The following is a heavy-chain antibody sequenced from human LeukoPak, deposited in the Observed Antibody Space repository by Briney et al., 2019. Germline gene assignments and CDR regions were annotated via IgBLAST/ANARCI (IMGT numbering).Heavy chain of an antibody. V-gene: IGHV4-30-4*01. J-gene: IGHJ4*02. CDR3: ARDLVATTGGFDY. Sequence: SESLSLTCTVSGGSISSDDYYWSWLRPPPGKGLEWIGYIHYSGSTYYNPSLKSRVTISVDTSKNQFSLKVNSVTAADTAVYYCARDLVATTGGFDYWGQGTLVTVSS. CDR2: IHYSGST. CDR1: GGSISSDDYY. D-gene: IGHD5-12*01.